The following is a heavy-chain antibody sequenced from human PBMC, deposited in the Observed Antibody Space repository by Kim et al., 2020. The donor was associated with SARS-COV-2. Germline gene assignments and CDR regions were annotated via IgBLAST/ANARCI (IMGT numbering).Heavy chain of an antibody. D-gene: IGHD6-13*01. CDR2: ISSSSSYI. Sequence: GGSLRLSCAASGFTFSSYSMNWVRQAPGKGLEWVSSISSSSSYIYYADSVKGRFTISRDNAKNSLYLQMNSLRAEDTAVYYCARVRSGQQLVLYAFDIWGQGTMVTVSS. CDR1: GFTFSSYS. CDR3: ARVRSGQQLVLYAFDI. V-gene: IGHV3-21*01. J-gene: IGHJ3*02.